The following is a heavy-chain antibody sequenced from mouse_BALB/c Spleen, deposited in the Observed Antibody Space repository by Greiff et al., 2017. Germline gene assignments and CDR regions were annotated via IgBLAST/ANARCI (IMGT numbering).Heavy chain of an antibody. V-gene: IGHV5-12-2*01. CDR2: ISNGGGST. D-gene: IGHD1-1*01. J-gene: IGHJ3*01. CDR1: GFTFSSYT. Sequence: DVKLVESGGGLVQPGGSLKLSCAASGFTFSSYTMSWVRQTPEKRLEWVAYISNGGGSTYYPDTVKGRFTISRDNAKNTLYLQMSSLKSEDTAMYYCARHGNYGSSYGWFAYWGQGTLVTVSA. CDR3: ARHGNYGSSYGWFAY.